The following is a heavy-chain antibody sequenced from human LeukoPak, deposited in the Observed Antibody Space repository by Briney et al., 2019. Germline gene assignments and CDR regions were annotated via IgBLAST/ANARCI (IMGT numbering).Heavy chain of an antibody. J-gene: IGHJ4*02. Sequence: GGSLRLSCAASGFTFSSYWMSWVRQAPGKGLEWVANIKQDGSEKYYVDFVKGRFTISRDNAKNSLYLQMNSLRAEDTAVYYCARDLWDYDFWSGYFDYWGQGTLVTVSS. CDR2: IKQDGSEK. V-gene: IGHV3-7*01. D-gene: IGHD3-3*01. CDR1: GFTFSSYW. CDR3: ARDLWDYDFWSGYFDY.